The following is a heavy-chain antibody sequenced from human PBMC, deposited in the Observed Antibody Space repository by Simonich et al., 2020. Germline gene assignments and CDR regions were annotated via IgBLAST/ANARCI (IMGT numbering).Heavy chain of an antibody. CDR1: GFTFSSYS. Sequence: EVQLVESGGGLVKPGGSLRLSCAASGFTFSSYSMNWVRQAPGKGLEGVSYFSSSRSYIYYADSGKGRFTISRDNAKNSLYLQMNSLRAEDTAVYYCAREIEAGNAFDIWGQGTMVTVSS. CDR3: AREIEAGNAFDI. CDR2: FSSSRSYI. V-gene: IGHV3-21*01. J-gene: IGHJ3*02.